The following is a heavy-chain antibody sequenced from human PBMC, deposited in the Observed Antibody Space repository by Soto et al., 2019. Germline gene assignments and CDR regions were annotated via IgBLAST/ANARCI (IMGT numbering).Heavy chain of an antibody. CDR2: IYYSGST. CDR1: GGSISSGGYY. V-gene: IGHV4-31*03. Sequence: SETLSLTCTVSGGSISSGGYYWSWIRQHPGKGLEWIGYIYYSGSTYYNPSLKSRVTISVDTSKNQFSLKLSSVTAADTAVYYCARGILEWLPGYGMDVWGQGTTVTVSS. CDR3: ARGILEWLPGYGMDV. D-gene: IGHD3-3*01. J-gene: IGHJ6*02.